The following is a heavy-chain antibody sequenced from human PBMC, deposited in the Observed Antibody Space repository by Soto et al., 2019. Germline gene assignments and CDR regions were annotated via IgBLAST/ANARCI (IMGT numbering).Heavy chain of an antibody. Sequence: QLQLQESGPGLVKPSETLSLTCTVSGGSISSSSYYWGWIRQPPGKGLEWIGSIYYSGSTYYNPSLKSRVTISVDTSKTQFSLKLSAVTAADTAVYYCARDRIQLWLGYFDYWGQGTLVTVSS. V-gene: IGHV4-39*02. J-gene: IGHJ4*02. CDR2: IYYSGST. CDR1: GGSISSSSYY. D-gene: IGHD5-18*01. CDR3: ARDRIQLWLGYFDY.